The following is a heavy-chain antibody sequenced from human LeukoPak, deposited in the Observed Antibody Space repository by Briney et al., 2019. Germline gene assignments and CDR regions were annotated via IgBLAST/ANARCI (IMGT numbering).Heavy chain of an antibody. D-gene: IGHD6-19*01. V-gene: IGHV6-1*01. CDR2: TYYRSAWYT. CDR3: ARGIPVAGFDY. Sequence: RSQTLSLTCDISGDSVSIDSATWNWIRQSPSRGLEWLGRTYYRSAWYTDYAVSVQNRITIKPGTSTNQFSLQLYSLTPEDTAVYYCARGIPVAGFDYWGQGTLVTVSS. J-gene: IGHJ4*02. CDR1: GDSVSIDSAT.